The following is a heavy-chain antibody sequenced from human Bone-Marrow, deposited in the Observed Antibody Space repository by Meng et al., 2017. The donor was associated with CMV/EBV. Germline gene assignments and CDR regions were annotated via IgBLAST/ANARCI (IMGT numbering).Heavy chain of an antibody. D-gene: IGHD2-2*01. CDR1: GFTVSSNY. V-gene: IGHV3-53*01. J-gene: IGHJ4*02. Sequence: GESPKISCAASGFTVSSNYMSWVRQAPGKGLEWVSVIYSGGSTYYADSVKGRFTLSRDNSKNTLYLQMNSLRAEDTAVYYCARGHQLLPDYWGQGTLVTVSS. CDR2: IYSGGST. CDR3: ARGHQLLPDY.